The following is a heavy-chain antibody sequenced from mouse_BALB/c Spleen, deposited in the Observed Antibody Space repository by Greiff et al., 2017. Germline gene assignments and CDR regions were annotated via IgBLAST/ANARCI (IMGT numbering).Heavy chain of an antibody. J-gene: IGHJ3*01. CDR3: ARDLGRQRFAY. CDR2: IRNKANGYTT. Sequence: EVKLVESGGGLVQPGGSLRLSCATSGFTFTDYYMSWVRQPPGKALEWLGFIRNKANGYTTEYSASVKGRFTISRDNSQSILYLQMNTLRAEDSATYYCARDLGRQRFAYWGQGTLVTVSA. CDR1: GFTFTDYY. D-gene: IGHD4-1*01. V-gene: IGHV7-3*02.